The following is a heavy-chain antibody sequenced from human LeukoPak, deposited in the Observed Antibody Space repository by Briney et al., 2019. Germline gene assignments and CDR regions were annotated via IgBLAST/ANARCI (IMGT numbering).Heavy chain of an antibody. V-gene: IGHV4-4*02. Sequence: SGTLSLTCAVSGGSISSSNWWSWVRPAPGKGLEWIGEIYHSGNTNYNPSLKSRVTISVDKSKNQFSLKLSSVTAADTAVYYCARDKLPDGLGGHQLLYYYYYYMDVWGKGTTVTVSS. CDR3: ARDKLPDGLGGHQLLYYYYYYMDV. CDR2: IYHSGNT. D-gene: IGHD2-2*01. J-gene: IGHJ6*03. CDR1: GGSISSSNW.